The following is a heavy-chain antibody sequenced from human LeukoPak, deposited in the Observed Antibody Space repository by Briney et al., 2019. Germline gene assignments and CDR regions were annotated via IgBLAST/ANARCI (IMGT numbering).Heavy chain of an antibody. V-gene: IGHV3-9*01. J-gene: IGHJ4*02. D-gene: IGHD5-18*01. CDR3: AKDTGLYSYGLFDY. CDR1: GFTFDDYA. Sequence: GRSLRLSCAASGFTFDDYAMHWVRQAPGKGLEWVSGISWNSGSIGYADSVKGRFTISRDNAKNSLYLQMNSLRAEDTALYYCAKDTGLYSYGLFDYWGQGTLVTVSS. CDR2: ISWNSGSI.